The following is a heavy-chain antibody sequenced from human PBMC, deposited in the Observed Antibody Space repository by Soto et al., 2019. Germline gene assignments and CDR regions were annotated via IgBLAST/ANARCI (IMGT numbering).Heavy chain of an antibody. J-gene: IGHJ4*02. CDR1: GVTFSSYE. D-gene: IGHD3-22*01. CDR2: ISSSGSTI. Sequence: LRLSCAASGVTFSSYEMNWVRQAPGKGLEWVSYISSSGSTIYYADSVKGRFTISRDNAKNSLYLQMNSLRAEDTAVYYCARGGYYYDSSGYYYNYWGQGTMVTVSA. CDR3: ARGGYYYDSSGYYYNY. V-gene: IGHV3-48*03.